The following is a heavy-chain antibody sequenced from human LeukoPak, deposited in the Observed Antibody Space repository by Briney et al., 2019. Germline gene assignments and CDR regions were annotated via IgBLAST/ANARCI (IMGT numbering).Heavy chain of an antibody. V-gene: IGHV3-23*01. CDR3: AKGHYYGSGSLDY. J-gene: IGHJ4*02. Sequence: GGSLRLSCAASGFTFSSYGMSWVRQAPGKGLEWVSAIGGGDGSTYYADSVKGRFTISRDNSKNTLYVQMNSLRAEDTAVYYCAKGHYYGSGSLDYWGQGTLVTVSS. CDR1: GFTFSSYG. D-gene: IGHD3-10*01. CDR2: IGGGDGST.